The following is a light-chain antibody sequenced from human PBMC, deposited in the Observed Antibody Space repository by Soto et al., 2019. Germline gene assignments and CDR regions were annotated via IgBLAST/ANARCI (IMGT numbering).Light chain of an antibody. J-gene: IGLJ2*01. Sequence: QSVLTQPASVSGSPGQSITISCTGASGDVGGYHSVSWYQQHPGKAPKLLISDVSNRPSGVSNRFSGSISGNTASLTISGLQAEDEADYYCNSYTSSSTVVFGGGTKLTVL. CDR3: NSYTSSSTVV. CDR1: SGDVGGYHS. CDR2: DVS. V-gene: IGLV2-14*01.